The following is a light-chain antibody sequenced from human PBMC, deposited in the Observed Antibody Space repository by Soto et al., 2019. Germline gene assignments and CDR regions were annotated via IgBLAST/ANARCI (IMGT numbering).Light chain of an antibody. V-gene: IGLV2-14*03. J-gene: IGLJ1*01. CDR2: DVN. Sequence: QSALTQPASVSGSPGQSIAISCTGTSSDVGGYIYVSWYQQHPGKAPKLLIYDVNKRPSGVSDRFSGSKSGNTASLTISGLQAEDEADYYCNSYTSSKTYVFGSGTKLTVL. CDR1: SSDVGGYIY. CDR3: NSYTSSKTYV.